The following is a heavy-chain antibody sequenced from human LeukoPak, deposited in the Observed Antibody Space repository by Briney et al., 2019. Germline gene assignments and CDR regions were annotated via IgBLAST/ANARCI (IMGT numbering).Heavy chain of an antibody. CDR3: ARGGEYYDILTTAPNGGDLNVGY. D-gene: IGHD3-9*01. CDR2: MNPNSGNT. Sequence: GASVKVSCKASGYTFTSYDINWVRQATGQGLEWMGWMNPNSGNTGYAQKFQGRVTITRNTSISTAYMELSSLRSEDTAVYYCARGGEYYDILTTAPNGGDLNVGYWGQGTLVTVSS. J-gene: IGHJ4*02. CDR1: GYTFTSYD. V-gene: IGHV1-8*03.